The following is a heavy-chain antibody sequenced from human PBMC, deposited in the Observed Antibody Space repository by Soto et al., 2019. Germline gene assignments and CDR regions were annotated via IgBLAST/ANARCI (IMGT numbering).Heavy chain of an antibody. J-gene: IGHJ6*02. D-gene: IGHD2-15*01. Sequence: SETLSLTCAVYGGSFSGYYWSWIRQPPGKGPEWIGEINHSGSTNYNPSLKSRVTISVDTSKNQFSLKLSSVTAADTAVYYCASFRLGYCSGGSCSPRYYYSSGMDVWGQGTTVTVSS. CDR3: ASFRLGYCSGGSCSPRYYYSSGMDV. CDR2: INHSGST. V-gene: IGHV4-34*01. CDR1: GGSFSGYY.